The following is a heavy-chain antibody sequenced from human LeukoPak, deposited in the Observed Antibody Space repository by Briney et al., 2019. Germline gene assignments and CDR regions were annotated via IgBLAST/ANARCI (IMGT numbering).Heavy chain of an antibody. CDR3: ARVIMSSLYYYYMDV. V-gene: IGHV4-61*02. D-gene: IGHD3-3*01. J-gene: IGHJ6*03. Sequence: PSQTLFLTCTVSGGSISSGSYYWSWIRQPAGKGLEWIGRIYTSGSTNYNPSLKSRVTISVDTSMNKFSLKLSSVTAADTAVYYCARVIMSSLYYYYMDVWGKGTTVTVSS. CDR2: IYTSGST. CDR1: GGSISSGSYY.